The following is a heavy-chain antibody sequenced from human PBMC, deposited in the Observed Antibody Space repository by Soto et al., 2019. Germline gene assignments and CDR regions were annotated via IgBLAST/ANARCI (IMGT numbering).Heavy chain of an antibody. CDR1: GGSISSGGYY. CDR3: ARRVFP. CDR2: IYYSGST. Sequence: QVQLQESGPGLVKPSQTLSLTCTVSGGSISSGGYYWSWIRQHPGKGLEWIGYIYYSGSTYYNPSLESRVTISVDTAKNLFALKLTSVTAADPAVYSSARRVFPWGQGTLVTVSS. J-gene: IGHJ5*02. V-gene: IGHV4-31*03.